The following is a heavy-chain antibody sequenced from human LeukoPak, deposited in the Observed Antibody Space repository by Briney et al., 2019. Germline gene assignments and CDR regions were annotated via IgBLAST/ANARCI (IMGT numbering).Heavy chain of an antibody. CDR1: SASITSSPYF. D-gene: IGHD3-10*01. V-gene: IGHV4-39*01. Sequence: SETLSLTCTVSSASITSSPYFWGWIRQSPGKGLEWIGSISYSGTTYYNPSLKGRVTISVDTSKNQFSPKLNSVTAADTAVFYCAANSADYNTLGSSYKVWGQGTLVTVSS. CDR3: AANSADYNTLGSSYKV. CDR2: ISYSGTT. J-gene: IGHJ4*02.